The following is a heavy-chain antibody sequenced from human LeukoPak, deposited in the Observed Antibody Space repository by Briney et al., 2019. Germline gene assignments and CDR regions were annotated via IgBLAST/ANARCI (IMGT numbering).Heavy chain of an antibody. CDR1: GYTFTGYY. CDR3: ARDGRYSGYDPAAFDI. V-gene: IGHV1-2*02. Sequence: ASVKVSCKASGYTFTGYYMHWVRQAPGQGLEWMGWINPNSGGTNYAQKFQGRVTMTRDTSISTAYMELSRLRSDDTAVYYCARDGRYSGYDPAAFDIWGQGTMFTVSS. D-gene: IGHD5-12*01. J-gene: IGHJ3*02. CDR2: INPNSGGT.